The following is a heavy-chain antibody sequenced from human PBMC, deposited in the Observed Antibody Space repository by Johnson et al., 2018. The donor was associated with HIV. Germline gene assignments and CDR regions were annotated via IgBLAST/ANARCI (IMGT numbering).Heavy chain of an antibody. J-gene: IGHJ3*02. D-gene: IGHD3-22*01. CDR2: INTGGST. CDR1: GFTVSSNY. Sequence: EKLVESGGGVDQPGRSLRLSCAASGFTVSSNYMSWVRQAPGKGLEWVSLINTGGSTYYADSVKGRFTISRENAKNSLYLQMNSLRAEDTAVYFCTRGEGGYFYDSSGYYHRPDDAFEIWGQGTMVTVSS. V-gene: IGHV3-66*01. CDR3: TRGEGGYFYDSSGYYHRPDDAFEI.